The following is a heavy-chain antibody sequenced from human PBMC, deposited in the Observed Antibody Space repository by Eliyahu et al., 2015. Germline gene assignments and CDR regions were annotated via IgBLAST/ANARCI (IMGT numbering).Heavy chain of an antibody. J-gene: IGHJ4*02. CDR1: GYXFTVYP. V-gene: IGHV1-46*01. D-gene: IGHD3-22*01. CDR3: ARDILASYYDSSSYCALDY. Sequence: QVQLVQSGPEVKKPGASVKISCKASGYXFTVYPIYWLRQAPGQGLEWMGTVDPRSGRTKDAQKXQGRLTMTRDTSTNTLYMHLSSLKSDDTAVYFCARDILASYYDSSSYCALDYWGQGTLVSVSS. CDR2: VDPRSGRT.